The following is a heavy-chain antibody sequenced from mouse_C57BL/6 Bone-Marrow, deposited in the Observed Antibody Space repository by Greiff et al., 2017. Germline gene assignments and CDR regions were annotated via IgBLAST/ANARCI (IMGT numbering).Heavy chain of an antibody. CDR1: GFSLTSYG. V-gene: IGHV2-5*01. J-gene: IGHJ4*01. CDR3: ARTGTTLYYAMDY. D-gene: IGHD4-1*01. CDR2: IWRGGST. Sequence: QVQLQQSGPGLVQPSQSLSITCTVSGFSLTSYGVHWVRQSPGKGLEWLGVIWRGGSTDYNAAFMSRLSITKDNSKSQVFFKMNSLQADDTAIYYCARTGTTLYYAMDYWGQGTSVTVSS.